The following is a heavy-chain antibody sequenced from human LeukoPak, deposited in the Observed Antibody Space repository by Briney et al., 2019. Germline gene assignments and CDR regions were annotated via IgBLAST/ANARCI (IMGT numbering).Heavy chain of an antibody. CDR1: GFTVSAKY. Sequence: GGSLRLSCAASGFTVSAKYMSWVRQGPGKGLDWISSIYSDGGTNYADSVKGRFTISRDNSKNTLYLQMNSLRPGDTAVYYCARDGGFGGPGGDNWFDSWGQGALVTVSS. V-gene: IGHV3-66*02. CDR3: ARDGGFGGPGGDNWFDS. CDR2: IYSDGGT. J-gene: IGHJ5*01. D-gene: IGHD3-16*01.